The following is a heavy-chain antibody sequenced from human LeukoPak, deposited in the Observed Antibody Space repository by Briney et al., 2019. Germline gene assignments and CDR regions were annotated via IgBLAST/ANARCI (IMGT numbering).Heavy chain of an antibody. V-gene: IGHV3-33*06. J-gene: IGHJ4*02. D-gene: IGHD3-3*01. Sequence: GGSLRLSCAASGFTFSSYAMHWVRQAPGKGLEWVAVIWYDGSNKYYADSVKGRFTISRDNSKNTLYLQMNSLRAEDTAGYYCAKATSFGLDLGGQGTLLSVS. CDR3: AKATSFGLDL. CDR1: GFTFSSYA. CDR2: IWYDGSNK.